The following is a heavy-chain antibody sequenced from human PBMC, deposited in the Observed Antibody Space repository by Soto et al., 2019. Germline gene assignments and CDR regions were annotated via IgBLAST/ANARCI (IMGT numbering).Heavy chain of an antibody. CDR3: ASCSGSGYYYVDNWFVP. CDR2: ISGSGGST. D-gene: IGHD3-22*01. CDR1: GFTFSSYA. V-gene: IGHV3-23*01. Sequence: PGGSLSLSCAASGFTFSSYAMSWVLQAPGKGLEWVSAISGSGGSTYYADSVKGGFTISRDNSKNTLYLQMNSRRAEDTVVYYCASCSGSGYYYVDNWFVPWGQGTLVTVSS. J-gene: IGHJ5*02.